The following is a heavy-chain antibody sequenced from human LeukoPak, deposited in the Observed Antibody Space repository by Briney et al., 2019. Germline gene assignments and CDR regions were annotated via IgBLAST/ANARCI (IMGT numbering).Heavy chain of an antibody. CDR1: GFAFSDFW. V-gene: IGHV3-7*01. Sequence: GGSLRLSCAASGFAFSDFWMSWVRQAPGKGLEWVANIRHDGNAKNYVPSVRGRFTISRDNAKNSMYLQMNSLPVEDTALYYCATSHDSAGNDWGQGTLVTVSS. J-gene: IGHJ4*02. CDR2: IRHDGNAK. D-gene: IGHD2-15*01. CDR3: ATSHDSAGND.